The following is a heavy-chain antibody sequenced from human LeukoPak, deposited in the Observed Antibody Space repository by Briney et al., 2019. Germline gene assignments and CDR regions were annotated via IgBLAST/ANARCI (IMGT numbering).Heavy chain of an antibody. V-gene: IGHV3-74*01. J-gene: IGHJ4*02. CDR2: IRGDGSMT. Sequence: GSLRLSCAAPEFTFSAYWMQLVRQAPGKGLVWVSRIRGDGSMTNYADSVKGRFTISRDNAKNTLYLQMNSLRLEDTAVYYCARENLAAAADYWGQGTVVTVSS. CDR3: ARENLAAAADY. D-gene: IGHD6-25*01. CDR1: EFTFSAYW.